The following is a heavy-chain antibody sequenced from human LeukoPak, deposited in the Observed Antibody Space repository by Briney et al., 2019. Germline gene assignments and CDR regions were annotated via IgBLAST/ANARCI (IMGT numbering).Heavy chain of an antibody. D-gene: IGHD1-14*01. J-gene: IGHJ4*02. V-gene: IGHV3-23*01. CDR1: GFTFSSFA. CDR3: AKDAVGLLTGLNHPYYFDY. Sequence: GGSLRLSCAASGFTFSSFAITWVRQAPGKGLEWVSGISGSGGNTYDADSVKGRFTISRDKSKNTLYLQMNSLRAEDTAVYYCAKDAVGLLTGLNHPYYFDYWGQGTLVTVSS. CDR2: ISGSGGNT.